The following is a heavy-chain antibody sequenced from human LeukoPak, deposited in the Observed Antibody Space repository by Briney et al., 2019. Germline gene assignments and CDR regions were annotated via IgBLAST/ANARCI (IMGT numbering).Heavy chain of an antibody. D-gene: IGHD1-26*01. J-gene: IGHJ6*03. CDR3: ARLQRSGGSLWISYYYMDV. CDR2: IYSDGST. CDR1: RFTVSSNY. V-gene: IGHV3-53*01. Sequence: QPGGSLRLSCAASRFTVSSNYMSWVRQAPGKGLEWVSEIYSDGSTYYAASVKGRFSISRDNAKNSLYLQMNSLRAGDTAVYYCARLQRSGGSLWISYYYMDVWGTGTTVTVSS.